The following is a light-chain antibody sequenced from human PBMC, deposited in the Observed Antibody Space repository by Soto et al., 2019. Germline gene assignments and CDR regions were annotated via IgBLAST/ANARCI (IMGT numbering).Light chain of an antibody. CDR3: QHYNSYSEA. V-gene: IGKV1-5*03. CDR1: QDVSRS. J-gene: IGKJ1*01. CDR2: KAS. Sequence: DTQLPESPSFLSASVGDRVSITFRASQDVSRSVGWYQQKPGKAPKLLIYKASTLKSGVPSRFSGSGSGTEFTLTISSLQPDDFATYYCQHYNSYSEAFGQGTKVDIK.